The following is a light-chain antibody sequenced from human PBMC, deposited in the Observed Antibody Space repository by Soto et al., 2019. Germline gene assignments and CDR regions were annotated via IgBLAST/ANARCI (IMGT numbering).Light chain of an antibody. CDR3: TSYDSSLSGKYV. CDR1: SSNIGAGYD. J-gene: IGLJ1*01. CDR2: GNS. V-gene: IGLV1-40*01. Sequence: QSVLTQPPSVSGAPGPRGTISRTGSSSNIGAGYDVHWYQQHLGTDPNLLIYGNSNRPSGVHDRFSGSKSVNSASLAITGLQDKDEADYDCTSYDSSLSGKYVFGTGTTVTVL.